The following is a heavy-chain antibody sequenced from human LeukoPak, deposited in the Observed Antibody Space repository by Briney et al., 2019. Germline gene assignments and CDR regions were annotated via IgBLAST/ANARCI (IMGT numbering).Heavy chain of an antibody. V-gene: IGHV3-9*03. CDR1: GFMFHDYT. J-gene: IGHJ4*02. CDR3: AKSPSFTLGGGYLDS. Sequence: GRSLRLSCVGSGFMFHDYTMHWVRQAPGKGLEWVSGASWNTDLIGYADSVKGRFTISRDNDRNTLYLQMNSLRVEDMAVYYCAKSPSFTLGGGYLDSWGQGTLVTVPS. D-gene: IGHD3-22*01. CDR2: ASWNTDLI.